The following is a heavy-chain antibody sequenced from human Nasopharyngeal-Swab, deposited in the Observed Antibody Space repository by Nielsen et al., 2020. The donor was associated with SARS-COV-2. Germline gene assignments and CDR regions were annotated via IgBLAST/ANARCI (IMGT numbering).Heavy chain of an antibody. CDR3: ARENTYFDY. Sequence: WNRQPPGKGLEWIGYIYYSGSTYYNPSLKSRVTISVDTSKNQFSLKLSSVTAADTAVYYCARENTYFDYWGQGTLVTVSS. J-gene: IGHJ4*02. V-gene: IGHV4-31*02. CDR2: IYYSGST.